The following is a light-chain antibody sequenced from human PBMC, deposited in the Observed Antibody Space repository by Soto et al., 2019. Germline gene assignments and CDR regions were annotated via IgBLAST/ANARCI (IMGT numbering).Light chain of an antibody. CDR1: SSDVGSFSR. CDR2: EVS. J-gene: IGLJ1*01. V-gene: IGLV2-18*02. Sequence: QSALTQPPSVSGSPGQSVTIHCTGSSSDVGSFSRVSWYQQPPGTAPKLIIYEVSYRPSGVPDRFSGSKSGNTASLTISGLLAEGEADYYCSSFTTRNPYVFGTGTKVTVL. CDR3: SSFTTRNPYV.